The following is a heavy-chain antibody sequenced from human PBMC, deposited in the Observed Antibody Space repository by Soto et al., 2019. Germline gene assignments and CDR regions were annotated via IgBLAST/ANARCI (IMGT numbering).Heavy chain of an antibody. CDR1: GYTFTSYG. CDR2: ISVYKGKT. D-gene: IGHD4-17*01. V-gene: IGHV1-18*01. CDR3: ARTDYGDPYNFFDY. Sequence: ASVKVSCKASGYTFTSYGISWVRQALGQGLEWMGWISVYKGKTNYAQNLQGRVTMTTDTSTSTAYMELRSLRSDDTAVYYCARTDYGDPYNFFDYWGQGTLVTVSS. J-gene: IGHJ4*02.